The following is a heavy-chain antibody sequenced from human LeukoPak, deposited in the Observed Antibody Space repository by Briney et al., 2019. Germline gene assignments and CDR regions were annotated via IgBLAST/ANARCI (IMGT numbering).Heavy chain of an antibody. Sequence: GSLRLSCAASGFTVSSNYMSWVRQAPGKGLEWVSVIYSGGSTYYADSVKGRFTISRDNSKNTLYLQMNSLRAEDTAVYYCARDRCSGGSCYSGDAFDIWGQGTMVTVSS. J-gene: IGHJ3*02. CDR2: IYSGGST. CDR3: ARDRCSGGSCYSGDAFDI. CDR1: GFTVSSNY. D-gene: IGHD2-15*01. V-gene: IGHV3-66*01.